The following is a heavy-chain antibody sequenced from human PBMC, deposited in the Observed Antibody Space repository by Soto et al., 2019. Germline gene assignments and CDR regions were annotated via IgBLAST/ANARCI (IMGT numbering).Heavy chain of an antibody. J-gene: IGHJ4*02. CDR2: ISTSVGST. CDR1: GFTFSTYA. D-gene: IGHD3-10*01. Sequence: GGSLRLSCAASGFTFSTYAMSWVRQAPGKELEWVSAISTSVGSTYYTDSVKGRFTISRDNSKNTLYLQMNSLRAEDTAVYYCAKGGQSYDYWGQGTLVTVSS. V-gene: IGHV3-23*01. CDR3: AKGGQSYDY.